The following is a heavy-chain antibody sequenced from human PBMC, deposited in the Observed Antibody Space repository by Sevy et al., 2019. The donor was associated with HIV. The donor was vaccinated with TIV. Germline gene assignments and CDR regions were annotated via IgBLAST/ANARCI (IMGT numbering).Heavy chain of an antibody. CDR2: ISSSSSTI. CDR3: AREIGGVGDEYYFDY. CDR1: GFTFSSYS. Sequence: GGSLRLSCAASGFTFSSYSMNWVRHAPGKGLEWVSYISSSSSTIYYADSVKGRFTISRDNAKNSLYLQMNSLRDEDTAVYYCAREIGGVGDEYYFDYWGQGTLVTVSS. J-gene: IGHJ4*02. V-gene: IGHV3-48*02. D-gene: IGHD3-16*01.